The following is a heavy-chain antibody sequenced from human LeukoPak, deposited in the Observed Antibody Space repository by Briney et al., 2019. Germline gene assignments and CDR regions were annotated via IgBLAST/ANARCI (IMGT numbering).Heavy chain of an antibody. Sequence: PGGSLRLSCAASGFTFSSYGMHWVRQAPGKGLEWVAVISYDGSNKYYADSVKGRFTISRDNSKNTLYLQMNSLRAEDTAVYYCANGYYDSSGYEVGDYWGQGTLVTVSS. CDR2: ISYDGSNK. CDR3: ANGYYDSSGYEVGDY. V-gene: IGHV3-30*18. D-gene: IGHD3-22*01. J-gene: IGHJ4*02. CDR1: GFTFSSYG.